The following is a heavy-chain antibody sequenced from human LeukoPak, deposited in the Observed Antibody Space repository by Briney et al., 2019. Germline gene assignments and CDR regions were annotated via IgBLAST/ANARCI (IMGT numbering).Heavy chain of an antibody. CDR1: GYSFTSYW. Sequence: GESLRISCKGSGYSFTSYWIGWVRQMPGKGLEWMGIIYPGDSDSRYSPSFQGQVTISADKSISTAYLQWSSLKASDTAMYYCARHVGPAASGSDYWGQGTLVTVSS. CDR3: ARHVGPAASGSDY. D-gene: IGHD2-2*01. CDR2: IYPGDSDS. J-gene: IGHJ4*02. V-gene: IGHV5-51*01.